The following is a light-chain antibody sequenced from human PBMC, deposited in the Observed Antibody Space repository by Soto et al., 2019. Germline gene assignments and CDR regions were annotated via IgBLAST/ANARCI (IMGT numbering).Light chain of an antibody. CDR2: GAS. J-gene: IGKJ2*01. CDR1: QSVIRNY. CDR3: QKYDTAPYT. Sequence: ESVLTQSPGTLSLSPGERATLSCRTSQSVIRNYLAWYQQTPGRSPRLLIYGASNRATGIPDRFSGSVSGTDFTLTISGLEAEDFAVYYCQKYDTAPYTFGQGTRLEIK. V-gene: IGKV3-20*01.